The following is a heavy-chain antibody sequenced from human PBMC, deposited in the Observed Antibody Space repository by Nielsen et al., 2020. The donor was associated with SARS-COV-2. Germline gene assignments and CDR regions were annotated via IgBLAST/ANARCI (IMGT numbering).Heavy chain of an antibody. CDR1: GGSISSYY. CDR3: ARRIGGWFDP. D-gene: IGHD1-26*01. V-gene: IGHV4-59*01. CDR2: IYYSGST. Sequence: ETLSLTCTVSGGSISSYYWSWIRQPPGKGLEWIGYIYYSGSTNYNPSLKSRVTISVHTSKNQFSLKLSSVTAADTAVYYCARRIGGWFDPWGQGTLVTVSS. J-gene: IGHJ5*02.